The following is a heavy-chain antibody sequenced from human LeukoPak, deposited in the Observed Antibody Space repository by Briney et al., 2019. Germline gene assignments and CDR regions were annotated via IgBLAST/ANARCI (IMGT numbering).Heavy chain of an antibody. J-gene: IGHJ4*02. D-gene: IGHD1-14*01. CDR3: ARDAGATPGY. CDR1: GYTFTSYY. CDR2: INPSGGST. V-gene: IGHV1-46*01. Sequence: ASVKVSCKASGYTFTSYYMHWVRQAPGQGLEWMGIINPSGGSTSYAQKFQGRVTITRDTSTSTVYMELSSLRAEDTAVYYCARDAGATPGYWGQGTLVTVSS.